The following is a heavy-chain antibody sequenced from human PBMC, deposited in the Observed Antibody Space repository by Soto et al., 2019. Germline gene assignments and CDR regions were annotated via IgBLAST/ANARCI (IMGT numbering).Heavy chain of an antibody. CDR1: DGSISTYF. Sequence: PSETLSLTCTVSDGSISTYFCNWIRQPAGKGLEWIGRIDNSGNTNYNPSLKSRVTMSADTSRNQFSLKLNSVTAADTAVYYCARVGQDFWSGPYCYWGRGALVNVS. J-gene: IGHJ4*02. CDR3: ARVGQDFWSGPYCY. CDR2: IDNSGNT. V-gene: IGHV4-4*07. D-gene: IGHD3-3*01.